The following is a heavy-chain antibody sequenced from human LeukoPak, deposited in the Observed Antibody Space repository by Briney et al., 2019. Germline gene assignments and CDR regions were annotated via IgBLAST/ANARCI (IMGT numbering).Heavy chain of an antibody. CDR2: IWYDGSNK. CDR3: AREWDY. Sequence: GGSLRLSCAASGYTFSSYGMHWVRQAPGKGLEWVAVIWYDGSNKYYADSVKGRFTISRDNSKNTLYLQMNSLRAEDTTVYYCAREWDYWGQGTLVTVSS. J-gene: IGHJ4*02. CDR1: GYTFSSYG. V-gene: IGHV3-33*01.